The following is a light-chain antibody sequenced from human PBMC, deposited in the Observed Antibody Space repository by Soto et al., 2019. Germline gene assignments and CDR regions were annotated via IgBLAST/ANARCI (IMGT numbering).Light chain of an antibody. J-gene: IGKJ5*01. Sequence: EIVLTQSPGTLSLSPGERATLSCRASETVAGSYLAWYQQKPGQAPRLLIHGASTRATGIADRFSGSGSGTDFTLTIDSLQSEDVAVYYCQQYNNWPPITFGQGTRLEIK. CDR2: GAS. CDR3: QQYNNWPPIT. CDR1: ETVAGSY. V-gene: IGKV3-20*01.